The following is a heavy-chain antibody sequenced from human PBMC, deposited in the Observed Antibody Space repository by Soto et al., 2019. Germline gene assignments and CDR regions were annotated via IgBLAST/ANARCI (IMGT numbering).Heavy chain of an antibody. J-gene: IGHJ6*02. CDR2: IIPIFGTA. D-gene: IGHD5-12*01. CDR1: GGTFSSYA. V-gene: IGHV1-69*13. Sequence: SVKVSCKASGGTFSSYAISWVRQAPGQGLEWMGGIIPIFGTANYAQKFQGRVTITVDESTSTAYMELSSLRSEDTAVYYCARSMAGSGSDLLTYGMGIWGQGPTVAVSS. CDR3: ARSMAGSGSDLLTYGMGI.